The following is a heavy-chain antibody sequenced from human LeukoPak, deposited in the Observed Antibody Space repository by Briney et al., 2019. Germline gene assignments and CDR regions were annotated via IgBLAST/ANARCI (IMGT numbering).Heavy chain of an antibody. CDR1: GGTFSSYA. CDR2: IIPIFGTA. D-gene: IGHD2-15*01. J-gene: IGHJ4*02. CDR3: ARGYCSGGSCYLDY. Sequence: SVKVSCKASGGTFSSYAISWVRQAPGQGLEWMGRIIPIFGTANYAQKFQGRATITTDESTSTAYMELSSLRSEDTAVYYCARGYCSGGSCYLDYWGQGTLVTVSS. V-gene: IGHV1-69*05.